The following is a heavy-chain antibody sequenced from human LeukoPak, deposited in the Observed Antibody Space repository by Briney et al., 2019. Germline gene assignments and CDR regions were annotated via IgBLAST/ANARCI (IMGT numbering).Heavy chain of an antibody. J-gene: IGHJ3*02. CDR1: GGSISSGDYY. V-gene: IGHV4-30-4*08. CDR2: IYYSGST. Sequence: SETMSLTCTVSGGSISSGDYYWSWIRQPPWKGLEWIGYIYYSGSTYYNPSLKSRVTISVDTSKNQFSLKLSSVTGADTAVYYCARDLPTTAFDIWGHGTLVTVSS. CDR3: ARDLPTTAFDI. D-gene: IGHD1-7*01.